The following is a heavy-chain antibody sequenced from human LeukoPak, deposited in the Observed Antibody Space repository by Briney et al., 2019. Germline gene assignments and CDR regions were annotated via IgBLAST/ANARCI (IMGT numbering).Heavy chain of an antibody. Sequence: PGGSLRLSCAASGFTFSNYAMSWVRQAPGKGLGWVSAINGNGGGTYYADSVKGRFTISRDNSKNTLFLQMNRLRAEDTAVYYCAKVRVGDFIVVVPAAEDCWGQGTLVTVSS. D-gene: IGHD2-2*01. CDR1: GFTFSNYA. J-gene: IGHJ4*02. V-gene: IGHV3-23*01. CDR3: AKVRVGDFIVVVPAAEDC. CDR2: INGNGGGT.